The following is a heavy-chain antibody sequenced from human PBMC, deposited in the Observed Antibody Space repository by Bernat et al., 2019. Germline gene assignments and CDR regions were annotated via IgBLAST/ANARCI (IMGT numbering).Heavy chain of an antibody. CDR1: GFTFSGSA. CDR3: TIYYPRPFDY. Sequence: EVQLVESGGGLVQPGGSLKLSCAASGFTFSGSAMHWVRQASGKGLEWVGRIGSNANSYVTAYAASVKGRFTISRDDSKNTAYLQMNSLKTEDTAVYYCTIYYPRPFDYWGQGTLVTVSS. CDR2: IGSNANSYVT. J-gene: IGHJ4*02. V-gene: IGHV3-73*02. D-gene: IGHD3-22*01.